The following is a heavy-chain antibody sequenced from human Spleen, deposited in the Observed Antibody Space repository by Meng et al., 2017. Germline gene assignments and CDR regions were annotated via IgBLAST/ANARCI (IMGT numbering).Heavy chain of an antibody. J-gene: IGHJ4*02. CDR2: INPNSGGT. CDR1: GYTFTGYY. CDR3: ARSEDFDWLLKPLPFDY. Sequence: ASVKVSCKASGYTFTGYYMHWVRQAPGQGLEWMGRINPNSGGTNYAQKFQGRVTMTRDTSISTAYMELSRLRSDDTAVYYCARSEDFDWLLKPLPFDYWGQGTLVTVSS. D-gene: IGHD3-9*01. V-gene: IGHV1-2*06.